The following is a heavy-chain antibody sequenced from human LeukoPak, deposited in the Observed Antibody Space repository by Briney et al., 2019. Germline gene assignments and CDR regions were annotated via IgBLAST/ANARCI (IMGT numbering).Heavy chain of an antibody. CDR1: VATSVYN. V-gene: IGHV4-59*01. Sequence: GTLSLTSALSLVATSVYNWSCGRHRPGERLGWILYIYYSRSTNYNSYIKSRVTISLYTSKNQFSLKLSSVTAADTAVYYCARVEGGLLYYHFDYWGQGTLVTASS. CDR2: IYYSRST. J-gene: IGHJ4*02. D-gene: IGHD3-10*01. CDR3: ARVEGGLLYYHFDY.